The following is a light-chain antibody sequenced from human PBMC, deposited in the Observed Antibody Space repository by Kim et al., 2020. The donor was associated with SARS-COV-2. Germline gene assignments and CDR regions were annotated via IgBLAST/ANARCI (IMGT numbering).Light chain of an antibody. CDR1: QHILNY. Sequence: ASVGDRVTITCRSSQHILNYLKWYQQKSGKAPNLLIYAASTLKSGAPSRFSGSGYGTDFTLTNTSLQPEDFATYYCQQSYHTPRTFGQGTKVDIK. CDR2: AAS. J-gene: IGKJ2*01. V-gene: IGKV1-39*01. CDR3: QQSYHTPRT.